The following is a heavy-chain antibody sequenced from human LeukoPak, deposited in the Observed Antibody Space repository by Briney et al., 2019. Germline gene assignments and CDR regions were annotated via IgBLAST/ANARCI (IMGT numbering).Heavy chain of an antibody. CDR3: ARQSSTWEVDY. CDR2: IYSDDSDT. V-gene: IGHV5-51*01. J-gene: IGHJ4*02. Sequence: GEAPKISCQGSGYSFTTYWIGWVRPMPGKGTEWLGMIYSDDSDTRYSPPFQGQDNISADKSIRIAYQTWSSLRGSDTAMYYCARQSSTWEVDYWGQGALVTVSS. D-gene: IGHD6-13*01. CDR1: GYSFTTYW.